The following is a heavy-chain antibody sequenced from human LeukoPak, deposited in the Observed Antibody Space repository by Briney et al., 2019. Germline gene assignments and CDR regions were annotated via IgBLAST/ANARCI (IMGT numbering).Heavy chain of an antibody. CDR1: GGSISSYY. Sequence: SETLSLTCTVSGGSISSYYWSWIRQPPGKGLEWIGSIYYSGSTNYDPSLKSRVTISVDTSKNQFSLKLSSVTAADTAVYYCARDRVGATTDYYYYGMDVWGQGTTVTVSS. V-gene: IGHV4-59*12. CDR2: IYYSGST. D-gene: IGHD1-26*01. J-gene: IGHJ6*02. CDR3: ARDRVGATTDYYYYGMDV.